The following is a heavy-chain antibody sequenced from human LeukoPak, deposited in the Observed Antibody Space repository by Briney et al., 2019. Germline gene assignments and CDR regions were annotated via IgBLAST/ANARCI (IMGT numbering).Heavy chain of an antibody. J-gene: IGHJ5*02. V-gene: IGHV4-39*01. CDR2: IYQSGST. CDR1: GGSISSSNYY. Sequence: SETLSLTCTVSGGSISSSNYYWGWIRQPPGKGLEWIGNIYQSGSTYYNPSLKSRVTISLDTSKNQFSLKLSSVTAADTAVYYCARHGSSSSGWFDPWGQGTLVTVSS. CDR3: ARHGSSSSGWFDP. D-gene: IGHD6-6*01.